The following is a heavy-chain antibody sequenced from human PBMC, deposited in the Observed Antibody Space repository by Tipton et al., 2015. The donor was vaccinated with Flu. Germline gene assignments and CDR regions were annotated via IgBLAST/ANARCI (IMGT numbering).Heavy chain of an antibody. CDR2: IYASGSP. Sequence: TLSLTCTVSSVSISIGGYYWSWIRQPAGKEMEWIRRIYASGSPNYNPSLKSRVTISVDTSKNQFSLKVRSLTAADTAVYYCARDSGYANVYLDYWGRGNLVTVTS. D-gene: IGHD5-12*01. CDR3: ARDSGYANVYLDY. V-gene: IGHV4-61*02. J-gene: IGHJ4*02. CDR1: SVSISIGGYY.